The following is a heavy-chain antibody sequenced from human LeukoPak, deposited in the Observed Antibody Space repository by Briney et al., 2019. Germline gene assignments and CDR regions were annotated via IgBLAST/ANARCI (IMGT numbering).Heavy chain of an antibody. D-gene: IGHD6-19*01. J-gene: IGHJ3*02. CDR2: FYTSGSN. CDR1: GASINSYS. CDR3: VRPDSGGGAFDI. Sequence: SETLSLTCTVSGASINSYSWGWIRQPAGRPLEWIGRFYTSGSNDYNPSLRSRVTMSVDTSRNQQFSLKLSSVTAADPAVYYCVRPDSGGGAFDIWGQGTMVIVSS. V-gene: IGHV4-4*07.